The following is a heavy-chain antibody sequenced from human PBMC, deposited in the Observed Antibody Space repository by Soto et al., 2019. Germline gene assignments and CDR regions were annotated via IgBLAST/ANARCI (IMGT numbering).Heavy chain of an antibody. CDR3: ASPRVGIVVVPAADLGYYYGMDV. V-gene: IGHV1-69*06. CDR1: GGTFSSYA. J-gene: IGHJ6*02. Sequence: SVKVSCKASGGTFSSYAISWVRQAPGQGXEWMGGIIPIFGTANYAQKFQGRVTITADKSTSTAYMELSSLRSEDTAVYYCASPRVGIVVVPAADLGYYYGMDVWGQGTTVTVSS. D-gene: IGHD2-2*01. CDR2: IIPIFGTA.